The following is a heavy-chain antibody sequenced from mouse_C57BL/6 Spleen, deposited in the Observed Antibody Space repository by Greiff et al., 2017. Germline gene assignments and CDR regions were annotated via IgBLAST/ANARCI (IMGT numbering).Heavy chain of an antibody. Sequence: VQLVESGAELVKPGASVKISCKASGYAFSSYWMNWVKQRPGKGLEWIGEIYPGDGDTNYNGKFKGKATLTADKSSSTAYMQLSSLTSEDSAVYFCARVSLSTTVVAARYFDVWGTGTTVTVSS. J-gene: IGHJ1*03. CDR3: ARVSLSTTVVAARYFDV. CDR2: IYPGDGDT. V-gene: IGHV1-80*01. D-gene: IGHD1-1*01. CDR1: GYAFSSYW.